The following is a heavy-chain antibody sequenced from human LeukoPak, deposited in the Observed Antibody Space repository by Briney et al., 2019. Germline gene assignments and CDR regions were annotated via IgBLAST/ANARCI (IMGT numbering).Heavy chain of an antibody. CDR1: GFTFSSYA. CDR2: ISGSGDST. D-gene: IGHD3-3*01. CDR3: AKFVVFIVGSGHFDH. Sequence: GGSLRLSRAASGFTFSSYAMSWVRQAPGRGLEWVSDISGSGDSTYHADSVRGRFTNSGENSKNTLYLQKNSLRSEDTAVYECAKFVVFIVGSGHFDHWGQGTLVTVSS. V-gene: IGHV3-23*01. J-gene: IGHJ4*02.